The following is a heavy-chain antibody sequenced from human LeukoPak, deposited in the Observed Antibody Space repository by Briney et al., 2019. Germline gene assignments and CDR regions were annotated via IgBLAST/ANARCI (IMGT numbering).Heavy chain of an antibody. D-gene: IGHD3-9*01. Sequence: GESLKISCKGSGYSFTSYWIGWVRQMPGKGLEWMGIIYPGDSDTRYSPSFQGQVTISADKSISTAYLQWSSLKASVIFFKQKTAYEILTGLSPWGQGTLVTVSS. CDR1: GYSFTSYW. CDR3: TAYEILTGLSP. V-gene: IGHV5-51*01. J-gene: IGHJ5*02. CDR2: IYPGDSDT.